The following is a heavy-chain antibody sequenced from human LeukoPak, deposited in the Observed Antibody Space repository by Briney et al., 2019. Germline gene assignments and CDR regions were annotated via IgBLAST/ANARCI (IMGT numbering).Heavy chain of an antibody. CDR2: IYYSGST. Sequence: SETLSLTCTVSGGSISSSTYYWGWIRQPPGKGLEWIGSIYYSGSTYYNPSLKSRVTISVDTSKNQFSLKLSSVTAADTAVYYCARGRGEGRGISLVRGVRAPSYNWFDPWGHGTLVTVSS. V-gene: IGHV4-39*07. CDR3: ARGRGEGRGISLVRGVRAPSYNWFDP. D-gene: IGHD3-10*01. CDR1: GGSISSSTYY. J-gene: IGHJ5*02.